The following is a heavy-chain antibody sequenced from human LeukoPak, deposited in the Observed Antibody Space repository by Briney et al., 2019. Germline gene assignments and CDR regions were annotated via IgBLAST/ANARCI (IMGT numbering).Heavy chain of an antibody. V-gene: IGHV4-59*01. D-gene: IGHD6-13*01. CDR3: ARAHTSSWYMDY. Sequence: SETLSLTCTVSGGSISSYYWSWIRQPPGKGLEWIGYIYYSGSTNYNPSLKSRVTISVDTSENQLSLKLSSVTAADTALYYCARAHTSSWYMDYWGQGTLVTVSS. CDR1: GGSISSYY. J-gene: IGHJ4*02. CDR2: IYYSGST.